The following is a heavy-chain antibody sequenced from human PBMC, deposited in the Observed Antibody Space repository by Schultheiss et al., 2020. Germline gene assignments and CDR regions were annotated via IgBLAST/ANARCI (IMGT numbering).Heavy chain of an antibody. CDR1: GFTFSSYS. CDR3: TVTELP. V-gene: IGHV3-73*01. Sequence: GGSLRLSCAASGFTFSSYSMNWVRQAPGKGLEWVGRIRSKANSYATAYAASVKGRFTISRDDSKNTAYLQMNSLKTEDTAVYYCTVTELPWGQGTLVTVSS. D-gene: IGHD1-26*01. CDR2: IRSKANSYAT. J-gene: IGHJ5*02.